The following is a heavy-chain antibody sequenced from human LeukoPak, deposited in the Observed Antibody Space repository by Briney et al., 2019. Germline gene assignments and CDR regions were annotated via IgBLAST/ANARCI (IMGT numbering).Heavy chain of an antibody. CDR1: GYTFTSYA. D-gene: IGHD6-13*01. CDR2: INTNTANP. V-gene: IGHV7-4-1*02. J-gene: IGHJ4*02. CDR3: ARNTRIAAAPIYLFDD. Sequence: GASRKACCKASGYTFTSYAMNLARQAPGHGLQWMGWINTNTANPTYAQSFTARFVFSLDTSVTTAYLQISSLKAEDTAVYYCARNTRIAAAPIYLFDDWGQGTLVTVSS.